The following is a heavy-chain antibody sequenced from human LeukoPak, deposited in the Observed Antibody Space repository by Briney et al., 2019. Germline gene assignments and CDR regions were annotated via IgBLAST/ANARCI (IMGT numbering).Heavy chain of an antibody. D-gene: IGHD2/OR15-2a*01. CDR2: IWYDGSNK. CDR3: AREGPRGNSQFDY. J-gene: IGHJ4*02. CDR1: GFTFSNYG. V-gene: IGHV3-33*01. Sequence: QAGRSLRLSCAASGFTFSNYGMHWVRQAPGKGLEWVALIWYDGSNKYYTDSVKSRLTISRDNSKDTLFLQMNSLRAEDTAVYYCAREGPRGNSQFDYWGQGTLVTVSS.